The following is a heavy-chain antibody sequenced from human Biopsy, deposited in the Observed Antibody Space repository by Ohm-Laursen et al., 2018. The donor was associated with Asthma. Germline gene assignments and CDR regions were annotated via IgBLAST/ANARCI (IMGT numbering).Heavy chain of an antibody. Sequence: SQTLSLTCSLSSGSGGYMRSGNYYWGWLRQPPGKGLEWIGSIYYSGTTYYNPSLESRVTVSAHTSKNPFSLKLTSVTAADTAVYYCVRGSSSWLHGPFHYYYGLDVWGQGTTATVSS. CDR3: VRGSSSWLHGPFHYYYGLDV. V-gene: IGHV4-39*01. J-gene: IGHJ6*02. CDR1: SGSGGYMRSGNYY. CDR2: IYYSGTT. D-gene: IGHD6-13*01.